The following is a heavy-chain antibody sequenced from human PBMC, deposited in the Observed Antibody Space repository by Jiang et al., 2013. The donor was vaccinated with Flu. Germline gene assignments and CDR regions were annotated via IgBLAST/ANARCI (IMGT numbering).Heavy chain of an antibody. CDR3: ARGGVNWFDP. D-gene: IGHD6-25*01. J-gene: IGHJ5*02. Sequence: LLKPSETLSLTCTVSGDSISNYYWSWIRQPPGKGLEWIGYGYYSGSTNYNPSLKSRVTMSVDTSRNQFSLNLNSVTAADTAVYYCARGGVNWFDPWGQGTLVTVSS. CDR2: GYYSGST. CDR1: GDSISNYY. V-gene: IGHV4-59*01.